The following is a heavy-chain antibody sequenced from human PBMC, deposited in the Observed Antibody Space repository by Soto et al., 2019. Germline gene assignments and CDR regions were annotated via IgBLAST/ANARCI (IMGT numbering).Heavy chain of an antibody. Sequence: EVQLLESGGALEHPGGSLRLSCAASGFAFSTYAMTWVRQAPGQGLEWVSVISGIGGSSYYAASVKGRFTISRDNSKNTLFLQMNGLRAEDTAVYYCAKVTKRAAAGRYEYYKYGMDVWGQGTTVTVSS. CDR2: ISGIGGSS. D-gene: IGHD6-13*01. CDR3: AKVTKRAAAGRYEYYKYGMDV. V-gene: IGHV3-23*01. CDR1: GFAFSTYA. J-gene: IGHJ6*02.